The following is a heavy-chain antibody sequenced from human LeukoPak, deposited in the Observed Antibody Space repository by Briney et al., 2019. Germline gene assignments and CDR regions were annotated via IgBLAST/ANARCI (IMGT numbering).Heavy chain of an antibody. Sequence: GGSLRLSCAASGFTFSSYGMHWVRQAAGKGLEWVALIWYDGHKKYYADSVKGRFTISRDNSKNTLYLQMNSLRAEDTAVYYCARAPGEFDYWGQGTLVTVSS. CDR3: ARAPGEFDY. J-gene: IGHJ4*02. CDR1: GFTFSSYG. CDR2: IWYDGHKK. D-gene: IGHD3-16*01. V-gene: IGHV3-33*01.